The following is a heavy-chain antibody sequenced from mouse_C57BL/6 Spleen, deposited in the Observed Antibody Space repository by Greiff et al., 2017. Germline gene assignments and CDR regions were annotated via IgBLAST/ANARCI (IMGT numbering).Heavy chain of an antibody. V-gene: IGHV14-4*01. J-gene: IGHJ2*01. Sequence: EVTLMESGAELVRPGASVKLSCTASGFNIKDDYMHWVKQRPEQGLEWIGWIDPENGDTEYASKFQGKATITADTSSNTAYLQLSSLTSEDTAVYYCTTFYSNYFDYWGQGTTLTVSS. CDR2: IDPENGDT. CDR1: GFNIKDDY. D-gene: IGHD2-5*01. CDR3: TTFYSNYFDY.